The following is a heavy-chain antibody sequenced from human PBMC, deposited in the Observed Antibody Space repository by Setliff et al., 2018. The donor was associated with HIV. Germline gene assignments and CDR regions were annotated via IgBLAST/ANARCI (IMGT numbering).Heavy chain of an antibody. CDR1: GYTFTDYA. CDR2: INAGNGNT. Sequence: ASVKVSCKASGYTFTDYAIYWMRQAPGQRLEWLGWINAGNGNTEYSQNFQGRVTISRDTSASTAYMELSSLRSEDTAVYYCARGYYNSGNYFEYWGQGTLVTVSS. CDR3: ARGYYNSGNYFEY. J-gene: IGHJ4*02. D-gene: IGHD3-10*01. V-gene: IGHV1-3*01.